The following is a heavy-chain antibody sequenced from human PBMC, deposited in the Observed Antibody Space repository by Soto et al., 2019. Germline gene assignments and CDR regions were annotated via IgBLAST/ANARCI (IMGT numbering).Heavy chain of an antibody. Sequence: EVQLVESGGGLVKPGGSLRLSCVVSGFTFSSYSMNWVRQAPGKGLEWVSSISSGSNYTYYADSVKGRFTISRDNAKNSVYLQMNSLRAEDTSLYYCGRDFKESQYYYSCMAVGGKGTTATVSS. J-gene: IGHJ6*03. CDR2: ISSGSNYT. V-gene: IGHV3-21*06. CDR1: GFTFSSYS. D-gene: IGHD3-10*01. CDR3: GRDFKESQYYYSCMAV.